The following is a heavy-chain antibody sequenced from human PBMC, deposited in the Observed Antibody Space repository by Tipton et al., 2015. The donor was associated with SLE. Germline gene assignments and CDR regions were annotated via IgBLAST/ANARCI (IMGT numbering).Heavy chain of an antibody. D-gene: IGHD3-22*01. V-gene: IGHV4-59*02. CDR3: ARGFRYSSGPGAY. J-gene: IGHJ4*02. Sequence: LRLSCEASGFTVSSYYWSWIRQPPGKGLEWIGYIYYSGSTNYNPSLKSRVTISVDTSKNQFSLKLTSVTAADTAVYYCARGFRYSSGPGAYWGQGTLVTVSS. CDR1: GFTVSSYY. CDR2: IYYSGST.